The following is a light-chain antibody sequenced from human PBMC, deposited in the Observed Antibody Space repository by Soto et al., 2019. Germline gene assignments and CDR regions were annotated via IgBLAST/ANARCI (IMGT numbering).Light chain of an antibody. CDR2: YDD. J-gene: IGLJ2*01. CDR1: SSNIGNNA. V-gene: IGLV1-36*01. CDR3: TSYTTISTLHVI. Sequence: QSVLTQPPSVSEAPRQRVTISCSGSSSNIGNNAVNWYQQLPGKAPKLLIYYDDLLPSGVSDRFSGSKSGTSASLAISGLQSEDEADYYCTSYTTISTLHVIFGGGTKLTVL.